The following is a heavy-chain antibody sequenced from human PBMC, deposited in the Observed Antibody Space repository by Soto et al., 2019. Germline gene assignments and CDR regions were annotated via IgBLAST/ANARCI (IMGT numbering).Heavy chain of an antibody. V-gene: IGHV3-11*01. CDR1: EFTFSDYY. CDR2: ISTSGGTI. J-gene: IGHJ4*01. Sequence: GGSLRLSCAASEFTFSDYYMSWIRQAPGKGLEWVSYISTSGGTIYYADSVKGRFTISRDNAKNSLYLQMNSLRAEDTAVYYCARTGGVVVVAAHFDFWGHGTLVTVSS. CDR3: ARTGGVVVVAAHFDF. D-gene: IGHD2-15*01.